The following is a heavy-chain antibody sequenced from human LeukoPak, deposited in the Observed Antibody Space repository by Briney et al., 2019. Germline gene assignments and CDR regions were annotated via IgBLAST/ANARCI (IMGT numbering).Heavy chain of an antibody. CDR2: IRRRAYGGAA. Sequence: GGSLRLSCTTSGFAFDDFAMSWVRQPAGKGLEWVGFIRRRAYGGAAEYAASVEGRFIISRDDSKGIAYLQMNSLKTEDTAVYYCSRNGLVDFDYWGQGSRVIVPP. CDR3: SRNGLVDFDY. CDR1: GFAFDDFA. V-gene: IGHV3-49*04. J-gene: IGHJ4*02.